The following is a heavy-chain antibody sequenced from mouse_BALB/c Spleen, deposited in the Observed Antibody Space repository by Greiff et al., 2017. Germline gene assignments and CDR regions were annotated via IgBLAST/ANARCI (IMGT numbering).Heavy chain of an antibody. CDR1: GYTFTSYV. CDR3: TVWLREAMDY. D-gene: IGHD2-2*01. Sequence: EVQVVESGPELVKPGASVKMSCKASGYTFTSYVMHWVKQKPGQGLEWIGYINPYNDGTKYNEKFKGKATLTSDKSSSTAYMELSSLTSEDSAVYYCTVWLREAMDYWGQGTSVTVSS. V-gene: IGHV1-14*01. CDR2: INPYNDGT. J-gene: IGHJ4*01.